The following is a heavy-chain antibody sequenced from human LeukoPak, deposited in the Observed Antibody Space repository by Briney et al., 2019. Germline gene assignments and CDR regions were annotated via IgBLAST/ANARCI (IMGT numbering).Heavy chain of an antibody. D-gene: IGHD3-22*01. V-gene: IGHV4-59*08. CDR2: IYYSGST. Sequence: NASETLSLTCTVSGGSISSYYWSWIRQPPGEGLEWIGYIYYSGSTNYNPSLKSRVTISVDTSKNQFSLKLSSVTAADTAVYYCAAYYYDGFDAFDIWGQGTMVTVSS. CDR1: GGSISSYY. CDR3: AAYYYDGFDAFDI. J-gene: IGHJ3*02.